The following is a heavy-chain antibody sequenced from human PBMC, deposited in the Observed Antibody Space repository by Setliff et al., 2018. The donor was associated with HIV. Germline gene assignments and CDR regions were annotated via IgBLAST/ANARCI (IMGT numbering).Heavy chain of an antibody. Sequence: ASVKVSCKASGYTFTSYGINWVRQAPGQGLEWMGWISAYNGDTHYAQKLQGRVTMTTDTSTTTAYVELRSLRSDDTAMYFCARKGQQLPIDYWGQGTLVTVSS. CDR2: ISAYNGDT. D-gene: IGHD6-13*01. J-gene: IGHJ4*02. CDR1: GYTFTSYG. CDR3: ARKGQQLPIDY. V-gene: IGHV1-18*01.